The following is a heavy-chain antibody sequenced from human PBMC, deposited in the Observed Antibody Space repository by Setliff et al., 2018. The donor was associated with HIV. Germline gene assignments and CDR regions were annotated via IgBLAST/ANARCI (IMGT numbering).Heavy chain of an antibody. D-gene: IGHD3-10*01. V-gene: IGHV4-59*01. CDR3: AREGQNMDDSLDL. CDR2: IYYTGSA. CDR1: GGSISSNY. J-gene: IGHJ3*01. Sequence: PSETLSLTCSVSGGSISSNYWSWIRQPPGKGLEWIGYIYYTGSASYNPSLKSRVTMSADTSKNNFSLKLTSVTAADTAVYYCAREGQNMDDSLDLWGQGTMVTVSS.